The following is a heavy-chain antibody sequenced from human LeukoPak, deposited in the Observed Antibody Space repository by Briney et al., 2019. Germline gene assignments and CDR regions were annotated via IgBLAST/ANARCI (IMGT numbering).Heavy chain of an antibody. CDR1: GFTFSDYY. V-gene: IGHV3-11*06. CDR3: ASGKDSGYDLGDY. J-gene: IGHJ4*02. CDR2: ISSSSSYT. Sequence: GGSLRLSCAASGFTFSDYYMSWIRQAPGKGLEWVSYISSSSSYTNYADSVKGRFTISRDNAKSSLYLQMNSLRAEDTAVYYCASGKDSGYDLGDYWGQGTLVTVSS. D-gene: IGHD5-12*01.